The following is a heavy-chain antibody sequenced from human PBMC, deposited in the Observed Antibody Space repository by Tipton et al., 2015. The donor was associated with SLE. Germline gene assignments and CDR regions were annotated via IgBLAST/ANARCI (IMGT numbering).Heavy chain of an antibody. V-gene: IGHV4-34*01. CDR3: ASGYGLNGY. CDR2: INHSGST. CDR1: GGSFSGYY. D-gene: IGHD2-8*01. J-gene: IGHJ4*02. Sequence: TLSLTCAVYGGSFSGYYWSWIRQPPGKGLEWIGEINHSGSTNYNPSLKSRVTISVDTSKNQFSLKLSSVTAADTAVYYCASGYGLNGYWGQGTLVTVSS.